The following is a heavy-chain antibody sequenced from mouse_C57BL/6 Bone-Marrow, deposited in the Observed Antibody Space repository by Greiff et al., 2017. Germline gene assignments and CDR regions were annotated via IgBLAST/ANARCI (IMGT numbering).Heavy chain of an antibody. CDR1: GFTFSSYA. Sequence: EVKVVESGGGLVKPGGSLKLSCAASGFTFSSYAMSWVRQTPEKRLEWVATISDGGSYTYYPDHVKGRFTISSDTATNNLYLQMSHLKSEDTAMYYCARVGSYYGSIYLYWYFDVWGTGTTVTVSS. V-gene: IGHV5-4*03. J-gene: IGHJ1*03. CDR2: ISDGGSYT. D-gene: IGHD1-1*01. CDR3: ARVGSYYGSIYLYWYFDV.